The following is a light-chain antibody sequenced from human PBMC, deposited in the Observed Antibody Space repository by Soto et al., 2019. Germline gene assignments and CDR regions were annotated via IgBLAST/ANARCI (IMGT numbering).Light chain of an antibody. V-gene: IGKV1-39*01. CDR3: QQSYSPPRT. Sequence: DIQMTQSPSSLSASIGDRVTITCRASQSVRTHLNWYHQKPGKAPELLIYAASSLQAGVPSRFSGSGSGTDFTHTISSLHPEDFGDYYCQQSYSPPRTFGQGTNLEIK. J-gene: IGKJ2*01. CDR2: AAS. CDR1: QSVRTH.